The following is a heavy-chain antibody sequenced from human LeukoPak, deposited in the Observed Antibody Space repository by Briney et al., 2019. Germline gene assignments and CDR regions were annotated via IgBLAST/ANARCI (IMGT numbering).Heavy chain of an antibody. CDR3: ARNFYGSGINY. CDR2: ISSSGSTI. D-gene: IGHD3-10*01. Sequence: QTGGSLRLSCAASGFTFSSYIMNWVRQAPGKGLEWVSYISSSGSTIYYADSVKGRFTISRDNAKNSLYLQMNSLRAEDTAVYYCARNFYGSGINYWGQGTLVTVSS. V-gene: IGHV3-48*04. CDR1: GFTFSSYI. J-gene: IGHJ4*02.